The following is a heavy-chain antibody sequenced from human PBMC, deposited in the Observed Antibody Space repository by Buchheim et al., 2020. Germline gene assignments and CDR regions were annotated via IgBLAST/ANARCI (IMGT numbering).Heavy chain of an antibody. CDR1: GGSFSGYY. CDR2: INHSGST. J-gene: IGHJ4*02. V-gene: IGHV4-34*01. CDR3: ATRALSGDCSSTSCYPDFDY. Sequence: QVQLQQWGAGLLKPSETLSLTCAVYGGSFSGYYWSWIRQPPGKGLEWIGEINHSGSTNYNPSLKSRVTISVDTSKHQFSLKLSSVTAADTAVYYCATRALSGDCSSTSCYPDFDYWGQGTL. D-gene: IGHD2-2*01.